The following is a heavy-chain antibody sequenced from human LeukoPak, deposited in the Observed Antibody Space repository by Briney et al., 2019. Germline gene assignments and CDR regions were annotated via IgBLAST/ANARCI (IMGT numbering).Heavy chain of an antibody. J-gene: IGHJ4*02. CDR1: GGSISSSSYY. Sequence: PSETLSLTCSVSGGSISSSSYYWGWIRQPPGKGLEWIGCISYSGNTYYNPSLKSRVTISVDTSKKQFSLRLSSVTAEDTAVYYCVADYYGSGSYGMNFDYWGQGTRVTVSS. V-gene: IGHV4-39*07. CDR3: VADYYGSGSYGMNFDY. D-gene: IGHD3-10*01. CDR2: ISYSGNT.